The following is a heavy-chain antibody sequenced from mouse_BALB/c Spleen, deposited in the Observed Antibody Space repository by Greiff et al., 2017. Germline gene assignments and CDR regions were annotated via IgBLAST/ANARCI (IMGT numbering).Heavy chain of an antibody. CDR2: ISSGGST. CDR1: GFTFSSYA. D-gene: IGHD2-3*01. V-gene: IGHV5-6-5*01. J-gene: IGHJ2*01. Sequence: EVKLVESGGGLVKPGGSLKLSCAASGFTFSSYAMSWVRQTPEKRLEWVAYISSGGSTYYPDSVKGRFTISRDKAKNILYLQMSSLRSEDTAMYYCASGGASYDRDWVYYFDYWGQGTTVTVSS. CDR3: ASGGASYDRDWVYYFDY.